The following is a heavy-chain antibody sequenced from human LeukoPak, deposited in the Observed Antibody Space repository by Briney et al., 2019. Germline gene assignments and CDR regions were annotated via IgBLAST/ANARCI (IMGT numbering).Heavy chain of an antibody. V-gene: IGHV3-66*02. CDR3: ARDRSSGSYFDAFDI. J-gene: IGHJ3*02. CDR2: IYSGGST. Sequence: GESLRLSCAASGFTVSSNYMSWVRQAPGKGLEWVSVIYSGGSTYYADSVKGRFTISRDNSKNTLYLQMNSLRAEDTAVYYCARDRSSGSYFDAFDIWGQGTMVTVSS. D-gene: IGHD1-26*01. CDR1: GFTVSSNY.